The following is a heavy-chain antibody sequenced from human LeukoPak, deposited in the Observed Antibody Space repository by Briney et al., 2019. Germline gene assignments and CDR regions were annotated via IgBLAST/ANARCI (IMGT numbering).Heavy chain of an antibody. J-gene: IGHJ4*02. CDR1: GFTFSDYY. Sequence: PGGSLRLSCAASGFTFSDYYMSWIRQAPGKGLEWVSYISSSGAKTYYADSVKGRVTISRDNAKNSYYLEMNSLVAEDTAVYYCARDPIAVVGGGSFDYWGQGILVTVSS. D-gene: IGHD6-19*01. CDR2: ISSSGAKT. CDR3: ARDPIAVVGGGSFDY. V-gene: IGHV3-11*04.